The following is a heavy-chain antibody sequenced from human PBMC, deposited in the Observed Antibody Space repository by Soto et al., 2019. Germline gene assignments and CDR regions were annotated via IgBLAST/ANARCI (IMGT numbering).Heavy chain of an antibody. V-gene: IGHV3-30*03. Sequence: QVQLVESGGGVVQPGRSLRLSCAASGFTFSSYGMHWVRQAPGKGLEWVAVISYDGSNKYYADSVKSRFTISRENSKNAQYVQTNGLGEACGAVSHCAGVAEWGYWGQGTLDRVS. J-gene: IGHJ4*02. D-gene: IGHD3-3*01. CDR1: GFTFSSYG. CDR2: ISYDGSNK. CDR3: AGVAEWGY.